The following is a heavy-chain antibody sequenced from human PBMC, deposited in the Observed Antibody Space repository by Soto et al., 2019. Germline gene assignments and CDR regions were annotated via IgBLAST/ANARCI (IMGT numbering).Heavy chain of an antibody. V-gene: IGHV1-69*06. Sequence: VASVKVSCKASGGTFSSYAISWLRQAPGQGLEWMGGIIPIFGTANYAQKFQGRVTITADKSTSTAYMELSSLRSEDTAVYYCARIPVTATNWFDPWGQGTLVTVSS. CDR3: ARIPVTATNWFDP. D-gene: IGHD2-21*02. J-gene: IGHJ5*02. CDR1: GGTFSSYA. CDR2: IIPIFGTA.